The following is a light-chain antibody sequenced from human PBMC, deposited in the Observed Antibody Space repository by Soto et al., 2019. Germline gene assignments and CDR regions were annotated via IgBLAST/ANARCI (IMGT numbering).Light chain of an antibody. Sequence: QTVVTQEPSLSVSPGGSVTLTCGLSSGSVSTRSYSSWYQQTPGQAPRTLIYNTYTRSSGVPDRFSGSILGNKAALTITGAQADDESDYYCVLYRGSGISVFGGGTQLTVL. V-gene: IGLV8-61*01. CDR1: SGSVSTRSY. J-gene: IGLJ3*02. CDR2: NTY. CDR3: VLYRGSGISV.